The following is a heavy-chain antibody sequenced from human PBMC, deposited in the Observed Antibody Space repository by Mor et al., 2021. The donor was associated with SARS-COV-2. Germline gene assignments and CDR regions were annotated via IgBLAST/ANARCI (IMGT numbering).Heavy chain of an antibody. V-gene: IGHV3-30*18. Sequence: WVAVIAFDASTKYYADSVKGRFTISRDTSKNTLYLQMNSLRTEDTAVYYCAKAVRNENYTVDYWDQGSL. D-gene: IGHD2-2*02. CDR3: AKAVRNENYTVDY. CDR2: IAFDASTK. J-gene: IGHJ4*02.